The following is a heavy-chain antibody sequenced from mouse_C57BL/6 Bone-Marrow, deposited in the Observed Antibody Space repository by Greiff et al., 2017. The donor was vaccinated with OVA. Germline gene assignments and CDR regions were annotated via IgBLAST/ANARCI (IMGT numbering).Heavy chain of an antibody. D-gene: IGHD1-1*01. CDR2: IDPENGDT. CDR1: GFNIKDDY. V-gene: IGHV14-4*01. Sequence: EVKLEESGAELVRPGASVKLSCTASGFNIKDDYMHWVKQRPEQGLEWIGWIDPENGDTEYASKFQGKATITADTSSNTAYLQLSSLTSEDTAVYYCAYGSYYYGSSYHYAMGYWGQGTSVTVSS. CDR3: AYGSYYYGSSYHYAMGY. J-gene: IGHJ4*01.